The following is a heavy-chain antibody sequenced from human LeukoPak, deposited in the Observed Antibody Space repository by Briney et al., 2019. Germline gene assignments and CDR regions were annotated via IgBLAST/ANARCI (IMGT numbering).Heavy chain of an antibody. D-gene: IGHD3-10*01. V-gene: IGHV1-3*01. Sequence: ASVKVSCKASGYTFTSYAMHWVRQAPGQRPEGMGWINAGNGNTKNSQKFQGRVTITRDTSASTAYMELSSLRSEDTAVYYCARRITMVRGIIPFDYWGQGTLVTVSS. CDR2: INAGNGNT. J-gene: IGHJ4*02. CDR3: ARRITMVRGIIPFDY. CDR1: GYTFTSYA.